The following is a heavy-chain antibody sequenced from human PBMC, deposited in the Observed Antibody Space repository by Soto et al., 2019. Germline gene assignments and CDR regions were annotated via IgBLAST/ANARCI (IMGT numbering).Heavy chain of an antibody. CDR3: TREGSAPSYYYGMDS. V-gene: IGHV1-18*01. Sequence: QVQLEQSAPEVKKPGSSVKVSCKASGYTFTTYGISWVRQAPGQGLEWLGWINTHNGNTNYAQNLQGRVIMTADTSTRTAYMERRSPRSDDTASYYCTREGSAPSYYYGMDSWGQGTTVTVPS. CDR1: GYTFTTYG. J-gene: IGHJ6*02. CDR2: INTHNGNT. D-gene: IGHD6-19*01.